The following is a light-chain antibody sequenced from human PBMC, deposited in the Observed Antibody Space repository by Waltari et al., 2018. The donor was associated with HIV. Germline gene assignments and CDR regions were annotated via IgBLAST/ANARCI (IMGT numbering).Light chain of an antibody. J-gene: IGKJ1*01. CDR3: QQYNNWPLTWT. CDR1: QSVSSN. Sequence: EIVMTQSPATLSVSPGDRATLSCRASQSVSSNLAWYQQKAGQAPMLLLYGASTRATGSPARFSGSGSGTEFTLTISSLQSEDFAIYYCQQYNNWPLTWTFGQGTKVEIK. V-gene: IGKV3-15*01. CDR2: GAS.